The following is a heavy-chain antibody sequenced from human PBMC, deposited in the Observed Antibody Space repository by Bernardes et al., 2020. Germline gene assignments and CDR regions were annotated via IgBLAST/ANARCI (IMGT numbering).Heavy chain of an antibody. J-gene: IGHJ4*02. CDR3: AKAAAGQFDY. D-gene: IGHD6-13*01. V-gene: IGHV3-30*18. CDR2: ISYDGSNK. CDR1: GFIFSSCG. Sequence: GGSLRLSCAASGFIFSSCGMHWVRKGPGKGLEWVAVISYDGSNKYYADSVKGRFTISRDNSKNTLYLQMNSLRAEDTAVYYCAKAAAGQFDYWGQGTLVTVSS.